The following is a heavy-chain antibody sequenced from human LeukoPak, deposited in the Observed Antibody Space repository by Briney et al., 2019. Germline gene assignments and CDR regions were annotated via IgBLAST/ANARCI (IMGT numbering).Heavy chain of an antibody. CDR2: INHSGST. CDR3: ATFSYSSGFFDY. CDR1: GGSFSGYY. D-gene: IGHD6-19*01. Sequence: PSETLSLTCAVYGGSFSGYYWSWIRQPPGKGLEWIGEINHSGSTNYNPSLKSRVTISVDTSKNQFSLKLSSVAAADTAVYYCATFSYSSGFFDYWGQGTLVTVSS. V-gene: IGHV4-34*01. J-gene: IGHJ4*02.